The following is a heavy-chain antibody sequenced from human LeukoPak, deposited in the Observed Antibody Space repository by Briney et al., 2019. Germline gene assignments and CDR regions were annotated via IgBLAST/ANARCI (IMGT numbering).Heavy chain of an antibody. D-gene: IGHD3-10*01. CDR3: ARGHKWFGERPYYFDY. CDR2: INHSGST. Sequence: PSETLSLTCAVYGGSFSGYYWSWIRQPPGKGLEWIGEINHSGSTNYNPSLKSQVTISVDTSKNQFSLKLSSVTAADTAVYYCARGHKWFGERPYYFDYWGQGTLVTVSS. V-gene: IGHV4-34*01. J-gene: IGHJ4*02. CDR1: GGSFSGYY.